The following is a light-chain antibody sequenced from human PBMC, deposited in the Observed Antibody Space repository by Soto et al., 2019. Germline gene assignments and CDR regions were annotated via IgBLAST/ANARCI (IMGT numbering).Light chain of an antibody. CDR1: QSLLQSSGNNY. V-gene: IGKV2-28*01. Sequence: DIVMTQSPLSLPVTPGESASISCRSSQSLLQSSGNNYLDWYLQKPGQSPQLLIYLGSNRASGVPDRFSGSGSGTDITLKISRVEAEDVGVYYCMQALQTPLTFGGGTKVEIK. CDR2: LGS. J-gene: IGKJ4*01. CDR3: MQALQTPLT.